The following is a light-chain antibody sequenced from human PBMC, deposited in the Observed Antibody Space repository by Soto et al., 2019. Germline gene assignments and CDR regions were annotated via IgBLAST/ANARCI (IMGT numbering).Light chain of an antibody. CDR2: VNN. V-gene: IGLV1-40*01. J-gene: IGLJ1*01. CDR1: SSSIGAGYH. CDR3: QSYDDSLSTYV. Sequence: QSVLTQPPSVSGAPGQRVTISCTGSSSSIGAGYHVHWYQQLPGAAPKLLISVNNNRPSRVPDRFSGSRSGTSASLAIAGLQAEDEADYYCQSYDDSLSTYVFGTGTKVTVL.